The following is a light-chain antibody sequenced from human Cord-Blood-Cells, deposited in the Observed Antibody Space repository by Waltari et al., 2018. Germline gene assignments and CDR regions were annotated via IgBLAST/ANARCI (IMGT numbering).Light chain of an antibody. CDR2: KDS. CDR1: VLAKKY. V-gene: IGLV3-27*01. CDR3: YSAADNNLRV. J-gene: IGLJ3*02. Sequence: SYELTQPSTVSVSPGQTARNTCSGDVLAKKYARWFQQKPGQAPVLVIYKDSERPSGIPERFSGSSSGTTVTLTISGAQVEDEADYYCYSAADNNLRVFGGGTKLTVL.